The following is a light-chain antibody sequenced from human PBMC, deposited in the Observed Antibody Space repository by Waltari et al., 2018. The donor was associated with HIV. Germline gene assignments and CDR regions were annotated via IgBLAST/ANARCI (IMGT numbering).Light chain of an antibody. J-gene: IGLJ3*02. CDR2: VNSDGSH. CDR1: SGHSRYA. CDR3: QTWENGPKV. Sequence: QLVLTQSPSASASLGAPVKLTCTLSSGHSRYAIAWHQFQPEKGPRYLMKVNSDGSHSKGDGIPDRFSGSSSGAERYLTISSLQSEDEADYYCQTWENGPKVFGGGTKLAVL. V-gene: IGLV4-69*01.